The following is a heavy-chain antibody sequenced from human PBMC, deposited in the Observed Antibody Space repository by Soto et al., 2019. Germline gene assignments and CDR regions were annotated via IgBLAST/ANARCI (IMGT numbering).Heavy chain of an antibody. CDR1: GFSLSTSGVG. V-gene: IGHV2-5*02. Sequence: QITLKESGPTLVKPTQTLTLTCTFSGFSLSTSGVGVGWIRQPPGKALEWLALIYWDDDKRYSPSLKSRLTITKDTSKNQVLLTMTNMDAVDTATYYCAHSLWYIGSGSTFDYWGQGTLVTVSS. CDR2: IYWDDDK. CDR3: AHSLWYIGSGSTFDY. J-gene: IGHJ4*02. D-gene: IGHD3-3*01.